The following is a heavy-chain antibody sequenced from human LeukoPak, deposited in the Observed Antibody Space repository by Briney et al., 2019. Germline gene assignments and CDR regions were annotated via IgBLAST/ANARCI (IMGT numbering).Heavy chain of an antibody. CDR2: ISSTSSTI. Sequence: PGGSLRLSCAASGFTFSSYSMNWVRQAPGKGLEWVSYISSTSSTIYYADSVKGRFTISRDNAKNSLYLQMNSLRAEDTAVYYCARVMAGDYLLSLCFDPWGQGTLVTVPS. J-gene: IGHJ5*02. CDR3: ARVMAGDYLLSLCFDP. V-gene: IGHV3-48*04. CDR1: GFTFSSYS. D-gene: IGHD4-17*01.